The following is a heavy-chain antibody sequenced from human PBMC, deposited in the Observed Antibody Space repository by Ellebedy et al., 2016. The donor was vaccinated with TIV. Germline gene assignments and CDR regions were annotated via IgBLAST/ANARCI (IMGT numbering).Heavy chain of an antibody. J-gene: IGHJ5*02. D-gene: IGHD3-22*01. CDR1: GFIFSDYA. CDR3: ATRGHSIGWFAD. CDR2: ISGRGEST. Sequence: GESLKISCATSGFIFSDYAISWVRQPPGKGLEWVPTISGRGESTFAADSVKGRFTISRDFSKRTVYLQMNSLRVEDTAVYFCATRGHSIGWFADWGQGTLVTVSS. V-gene: IGHV3-23*01.